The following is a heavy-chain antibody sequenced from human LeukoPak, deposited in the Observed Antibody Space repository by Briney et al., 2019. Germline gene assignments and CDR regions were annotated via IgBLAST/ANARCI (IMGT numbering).Heavy chain of an antibody. CDR1: GFTFDDYT. CDR3: AKMGYCTNGVCFDPTDY. V-gene: IGHV3-43*01. D-gene: IGHD2-8*01. J-gene: IGHJ4*02. CDR2: ISWDGGST. Sequence: GGSLRLSCAASGFTFDDYTMHWVRQAPGKGLEWVSLISWDGGSTYYADSVKGQFTISRDNSKNSLYLQMNSLRTEDTALYYCAKMGYCTNGVCFDPTDYWGQGTLVTVSS.